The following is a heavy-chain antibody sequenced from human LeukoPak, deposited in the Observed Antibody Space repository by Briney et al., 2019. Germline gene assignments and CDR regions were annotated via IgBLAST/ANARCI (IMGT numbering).Heavy chain of an antibody. Sequence: GESLKISCKASGYSFSSYWIGLVRQKPGKGLEWMGIVYPGDSDTRYNPSFQGQVTISADKSISTAYLQWSSLKASDTAIYYCARPDSGYDIWGQGTLVTVSS. V-gene: IGHV5-51*01. D-gene: IGHD5-12*01. J-gene: IGHJ4*02. CDR3: ARPDSGYDI. CDR1: GYSFSSYW. CDR2: VYPGDSDT.